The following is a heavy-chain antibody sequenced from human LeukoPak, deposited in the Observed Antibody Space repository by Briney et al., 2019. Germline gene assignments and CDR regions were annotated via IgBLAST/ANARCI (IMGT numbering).Heavy chain of an antibody. CDR3: ARSGYSYGADAFDI. CDR1: GGSISSYY. CDR2: IYYSGST. D-gene: IGHD5-18*01. V-gene: IGHV4-59*01. J-gene: IGHJ3*02. Sequence: PSETLSLTCTVSGGSISSYYWSWIRQPPGKGLEWIGNIYYSGSTNYNPSLKSRVTISVDTSKNQFSLKLSSVTAADTAVYYCARSGYSYGADAFDIWGQGTMVTVSS.